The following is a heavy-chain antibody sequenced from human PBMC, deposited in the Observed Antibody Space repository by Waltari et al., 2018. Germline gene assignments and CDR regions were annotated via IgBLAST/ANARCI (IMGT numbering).Heavy chain of an antibody. V-gene: IGHV3-7*01. J-gene: IGHJ4*02. Sequence: EVQLVESGGGLVQTGGSLRLSCGAPGVTLSRYWLTWIRQAPGKGLEWGDNIKEDGSQKQYAESVKGRFTISRDNTKNSLYLQMNSLRGEDTALYYCARTGYGGNALDYWGRGTQVTV. CDR3: ARTGYGGNALDY. CDR2: IKEDGSQK. CDR1: GVTLSRYW. D-gene: IGHD4-17*01.